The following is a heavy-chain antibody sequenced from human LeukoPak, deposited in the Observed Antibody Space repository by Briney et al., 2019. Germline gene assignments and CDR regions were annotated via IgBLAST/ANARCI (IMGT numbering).Heavy chain of an antibody. CDR1: GFSFSSYR. J-gene: IGHJ4*02. D-gene: IGHD4-17*01. V-gene: IGHV3-21*06. CDR3: ARVCPTTVTTLQYFDY. Sequence: TGGSLRLSGAASGFSFSSYRMNWVRQAPGKGLEWVSSVSNSGDYIHYADSVKGRFTISRDNSKNSLYLQMNSLRAEDTAVYYCARVCPTTVTTLQYFDYWGQGTLVTVSS. CDR2: VSNSGDYI.